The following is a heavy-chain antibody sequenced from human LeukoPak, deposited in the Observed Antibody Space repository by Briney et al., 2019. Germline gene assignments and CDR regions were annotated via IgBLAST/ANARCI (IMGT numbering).Heavy chain of an antibody. CDR1: GYSFTSYW. CDR2: IYPGDSDT. D-gene: IGHD1-20*01. J-gene: IGHJ5*02. CDR3: ARQRFHDNYNWFDP. V-gene: IGHV5-51*01. Sequence: GESLKISCKGSGYSFTSYWIAWVRQMPGKGLEWMGIIYPGDSDTRYSPSFQGQVTISADKSISTAYLQWSSLKASGSAMYYCARQRFHDNYNWFDPWGQGTLVTVSS.